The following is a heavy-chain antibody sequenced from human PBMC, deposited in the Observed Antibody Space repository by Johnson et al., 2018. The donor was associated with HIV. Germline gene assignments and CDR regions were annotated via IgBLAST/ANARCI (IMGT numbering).Heavy chain of an antibody. CDR2: IKSKTDGGTT. CDR1: GFTFSNAW. J-gene: IGHJ3*02. CDR3: KGSGIAAAGDAFDI. V-gene: IGHV3-15*01. Sequence: VQLVESGGGLVKPGGSLRLSCAASGFTFSNAWMSWVRQAPGKGLEWVGRIKSKTDGGTTDYAAPVKGRFTISRDDSKNTLYLQMNSLKTEYTAVYYCKGSGIAAAGDAFDIWGQGTMVTVSS. D-gene: IGHD6-13*01.